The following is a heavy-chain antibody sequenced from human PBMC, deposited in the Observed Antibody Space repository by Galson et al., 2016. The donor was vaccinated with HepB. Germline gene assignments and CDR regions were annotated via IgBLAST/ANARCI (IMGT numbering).Heavy chain of an antibody. J-gene: IGHJ4*02. V-gene: IGHV3-64*01. CDR1: GFTFRNYA. CDR2: ITSNGDNT. Sequence: SLRLSCAASGFTFRNYAMTWVRQAPGKGLEYVSAITSNGDNTYYANSGKGRFTISRDNSKNTLYLQMGSLRAEDMAVYYCARRRIPGPTDAYDSWGQGTLVTVSS. CDR3: ARRRIPGPTDAYDS. D-gene: IGHD1-7*01.